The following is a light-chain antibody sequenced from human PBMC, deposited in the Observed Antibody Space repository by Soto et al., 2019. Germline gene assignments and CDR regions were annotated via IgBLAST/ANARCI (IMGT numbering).Light chain of an antibody. CDR1: QSISSW. CDR2: KAS. V-gene: IGKV1-5*03. J-gene: IGKJ1*01. CDR3: QHYNSYGT. Sequence: DIPMTQSPSTLSASVGDRVTITCRASQSISSWLAWYQQKPGKAPKLLIYKASTLKSGVPSRFSGSGSGTEFTLTISSLQPDDFATYYCQHYNSYGTFGQGTTVDIK.